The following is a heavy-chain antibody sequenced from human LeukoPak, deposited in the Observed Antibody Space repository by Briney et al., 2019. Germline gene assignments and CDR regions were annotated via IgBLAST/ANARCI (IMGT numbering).Heavy chain of an antibody. CDR2: ISAYNGNT. Sequence: GASVKVSCKASGYTFSNYGITWVRQAPGQGLEWMGWISAYNGNTNYAQKVQGRVIMTTDTSTSTAYMELRSLRSDDTAVYYCAREWATHYDSSGYSLTDNWFDPWGQGTLVTVSS. V-gene: IGHV1-18*01. CDR3: AREWATHYDSSGYSLTDNWFDP. J-gene: IGHJ5*02. D-gene: IGHD3-22*01. CDR1: GYTFSNYG.